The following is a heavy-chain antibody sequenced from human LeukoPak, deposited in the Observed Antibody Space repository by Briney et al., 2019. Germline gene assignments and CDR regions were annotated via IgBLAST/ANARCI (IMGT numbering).Heavy chain of an antibody. D-gene: IGHD3-22*01. CDR1: GGSFSGYY. J-gene: IGHJ1*01. V-gene: IGHV4-34*01. CDR2: INHSGST. Sequence: PSETLSLTCAVYGGSFSGYYWSWIRQPPGKGLEWIGEINHSGSTNYNPSLKSRVTISVDTSKNQFSLNLSSVTAADTAVYYCASVQAYYDVSGYYYVGYFHHWGQGTLVTVSS. CDR3: ASVQAYYDVSGYYYVGYFHH.